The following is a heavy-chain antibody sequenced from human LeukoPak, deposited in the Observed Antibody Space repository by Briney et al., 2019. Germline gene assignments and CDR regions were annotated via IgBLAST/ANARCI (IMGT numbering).Heavy chain of an antibody. CDR1: GGSFSGYY. D-gene: IGHD2-2*01. Sequence: SETLSLTCAVYGGSFSGYYWSWIRQPPGKGLEWIGEINHRGSTNYNPSLKSRVTISVDTSKNQFSLKLSSVTAADTAVYYCARGLVPAAQNWFDPWGQGTLVTVSS. CDR3: ARGLVPAAQNWFDP. V-gene: IGHV4-34*01. CDR2: INHRGST. J-gene: IGHJ5*02.